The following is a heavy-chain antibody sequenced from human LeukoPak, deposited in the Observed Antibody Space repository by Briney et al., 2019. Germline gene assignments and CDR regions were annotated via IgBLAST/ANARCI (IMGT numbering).Heavy chain of an antibody. CDR2: IYSGGAT. J-gene: IGHJ4*02. CDR1: GFTVSNNY. CDR3: AGDPPAVAANTYG. D-gene: IGHD6-6*01. Sequence: GGSLRLSCAASGFTVSNNYMRWVRQAPGKGLERVSLIYSGGATFYADAVKGRFTISRDGSKNTLYLQMNSLRAEDTAVYYCAGDPPAVAANTYGWGQGTLVTVSS. V-gene: IGHV3-66*01.